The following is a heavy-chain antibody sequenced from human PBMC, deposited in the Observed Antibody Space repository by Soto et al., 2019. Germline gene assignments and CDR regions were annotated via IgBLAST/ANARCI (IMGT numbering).Heavy chain of an antibody. V-gene: IGHV1-18*01. D-gene: IGHD2-2*02. CDR2: ISAYNGNT. Sequence: ASAKVSCKASGYTFTSYGISWVRQAPGQGLEWMGWISAYNGNTNYAQKLQDRVTMTTDTSTSTAYMERRSLRSDDTAVYYCARGIEYCSSTSCYTDWFDPWGQGTLVTVPQ. CDR3: ARGIEYCSSTSCYTDWFDP. J-gene: IGHJ5*02. CDR1: GYTFTSYG.